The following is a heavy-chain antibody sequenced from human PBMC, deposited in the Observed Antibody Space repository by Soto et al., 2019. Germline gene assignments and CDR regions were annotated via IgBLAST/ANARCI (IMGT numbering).Heavy chain of an antibody. Sequence: VQLVECGGGVVQPGRSLRHSCAASGFTFGSYAMHWVRQAPGKGLEWVAVISHDGSNKYYADSVKGRFTISRDNSKNTLYLQMNSLRAEDTAVYYCASFPTIFGSYYGMDVWGQGTTVTVSS. CDR3: ASFPTIFGSYYGMDV. CDR2: ISHDGSNK. V-gene: IGHV3-30-3*01. D-gene: IGHD3-3*01. J-gene: IGHJ6*02. CDR1: GFTFGSYA.